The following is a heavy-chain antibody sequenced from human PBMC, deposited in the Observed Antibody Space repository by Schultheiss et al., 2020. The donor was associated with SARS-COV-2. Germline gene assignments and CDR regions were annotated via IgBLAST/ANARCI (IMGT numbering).Heavy chain of an antibody. V-gene: IGHV1-69*06. D-gene: IGHD5-18*01. CDR2: IIPIFGTA. Sequence: SVKVSCKASGGTFSSYAIIWVRQAPGQGLEWMGGIIPIFGTANYAQKFQGRVTITADKSTSTAYMELSSLRSEDTAVYYCATVVDTAMVSYYYYMDVWGKGTTVTVSS. CDR1: GGTFSSYA. J-gene: IGHJ6*03. CDR3: ATVVDTAMVSYYYYMDV.